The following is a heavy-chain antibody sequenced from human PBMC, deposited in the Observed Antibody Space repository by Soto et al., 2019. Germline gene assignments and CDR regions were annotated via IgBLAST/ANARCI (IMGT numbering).Heavy chain of an antibody. Sequence: SETLSLTCTVSGGSISNYYWSWIRQSPGKGLEWIGYIFYSGSTNYNPSLKSRVSISVDTSKNQFSPKLSSVTAADTAVYFCATTGITGFLYYFDYWGQGTLVTVSS. CDR2: IFYSGST. D-gene: IGHD1-20*01. CDR1: GGSISNYY. V-gene: IGHV4-59*01. CDR3: ATTGITGFLYYFDY. J-gene: IGHJ4*02.